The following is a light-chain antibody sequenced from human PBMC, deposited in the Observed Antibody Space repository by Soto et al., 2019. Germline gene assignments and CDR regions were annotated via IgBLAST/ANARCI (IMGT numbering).Light chain of an antibody. CDR2: EVS. CDR1: SSDVGSYNL. CDR3: CSYAGSSTYV. V-gene: IGLV2-23*02. J-gene: IGLJ1*01. Sequence: QSALTQPASVSGSPGQSITISYTGTSSDVGSYNLVSWYQQHPGKAPKVMIYEVSKRPSGVSNRFSGSKFGNTASLTISGLHADDEADYYCCSYAGSSTYVFGTGTQLTVL.